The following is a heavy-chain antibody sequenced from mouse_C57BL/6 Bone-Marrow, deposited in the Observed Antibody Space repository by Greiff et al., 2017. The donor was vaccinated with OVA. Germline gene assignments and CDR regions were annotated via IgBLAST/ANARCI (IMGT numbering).Heavy chain of an antibody. CDR2: IYPGDGDT. J-gene: IGHJ1*03. V-gene: IGHV1-80*01. Sequence: QVQLQQSGAELVKPGASVKISCKASGYAFSSYWMNWVKQRPGKGLEWIGQIYPGDGDTNYNGKFKGKATLTAEKSSSTAYMQISSLTSEDSAVYFCARTDYYGSSYWYFDVWGTGTTVTVSS. CDR3: ARTDYYGSSYWYFDV. CDR1: GYAFSSYW. D-gene: IGHD1-1*01.